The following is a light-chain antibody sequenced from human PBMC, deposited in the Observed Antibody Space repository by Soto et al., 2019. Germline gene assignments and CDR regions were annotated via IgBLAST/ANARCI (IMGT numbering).Light chain of an antibody. Sequence: ETVLTQSPGTLSLSPGDRATLSCRASQSVDDLYLAWYQQRPGQAPRLLIRGASRRATGIPDRFSGSGSGKDFTLTISGLEAEDFAVYYCQQFDHSPWTFGQGTKVEIK. CDR3: QQFDHSPWT. V-gene: IGKV3-20*01. CDR1: QSVDDLY. J-gene: IGKJ1*01. CDR2: GAS.